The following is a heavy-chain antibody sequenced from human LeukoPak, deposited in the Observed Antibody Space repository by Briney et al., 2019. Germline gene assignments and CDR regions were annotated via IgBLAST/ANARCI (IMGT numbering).Heavy chain of an antibody. D-gene: IGHD4-23*01. Sequence: PSETLSLTCAVYGGSFSGYYWSWIRQPPGKGLEWNGEINHSGSTNYNPSLKSRVTISVDTSKNQFSLKLSSVTAADTAVYYCARGLRWNDYWGQGTLVTVSS. CDR3: ARGLRWNDY. J-gene: IGHJ4*02. V-gene: IGHV4-34*01. CDR2: INHSGST. CDR1: GGSFSGYY.